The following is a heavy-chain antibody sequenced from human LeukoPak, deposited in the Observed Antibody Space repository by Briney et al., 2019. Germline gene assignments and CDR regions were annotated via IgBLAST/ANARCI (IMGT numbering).Heavy chain of an antibody. Sequence: APVKVSCKASGYTFTGYYMHWVRQAPGQGLEWMGRINPNSGGTNYAQKFQGRVTMTRDTSISTAYMELSRLRSDDTDVYYCARDSSGWDFDYWGQGTLVTASS. V-gene: IGHV1-2*05. J-gene: IGHJ4*02. CDR1: GYTFTGYY. CDR2: INPNSGGT. CDR3: ARDSSGWDFDY. D-gene: IGHD6-19*01.